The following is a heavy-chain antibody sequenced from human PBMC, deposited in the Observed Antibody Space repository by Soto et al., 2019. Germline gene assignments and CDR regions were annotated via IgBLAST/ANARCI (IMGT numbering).Heavy chain of an antibody. D-gene: IGHD5-12*01. CDR2: ISAYNGNT. CDR1: GYTFTSYG. CDR3: ATSLRRDGYTPTLNYFDY. J-gene: IGHJ4*02. V-gene: IGHV1-18*01. Sequence: ASVKVSCKASGYTFTSYGISWVRQAPGQGLEWMGWISAYNGNTNYAQKLQGRVTMTTDTSTSTAYMELRSLRSDDTAVYYCATSLRRDGYTPTLNYFDYWGQGTLVTVSS.